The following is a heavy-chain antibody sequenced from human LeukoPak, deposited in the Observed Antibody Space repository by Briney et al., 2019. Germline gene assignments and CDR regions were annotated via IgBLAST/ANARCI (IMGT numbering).Heavy chain of an antibody. Sequence: PGGSLRLSCAASGFTFSSYWMSWVRQAPGKGLEWVANIKQDGSEKYYVDSVKGRFTISRDNAKNSLYLQMNSPRAEDTAVYYCARFDSSGYYYFDYWGQGTLVTVSS. CDR1: GFTFSSYW. CDR3: ARFDSSGYYYFDY. J-gene: IGHJ4*02. CDR2: IKQDGSEK. D-gene: IGHD3-22*01. V-gene: IGHV3-7*01.